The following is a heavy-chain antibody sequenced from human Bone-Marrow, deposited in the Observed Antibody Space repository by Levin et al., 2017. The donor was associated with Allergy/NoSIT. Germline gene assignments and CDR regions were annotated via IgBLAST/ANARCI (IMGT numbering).Heavy chain of an antibody. CDR2: ISYDGNNK. V-gene: IGHV3-30*03. Sequence: GGSLRLSCAASGFTFSSYGMHWVRQAPGKGLEWVAVISYDGNNKYYGDSVKGRFTISRDDYRNTLYLQMNSLRAEDTAIYYCAGDLTLFGEVTYGMDVWGQGTTVTVSS. CDR1: GFTFSSYG. CDR3: AGDLTLFGEVTYGMDV. J-gene: IGHJ6*02. D-gene: IGHD3-3*01.